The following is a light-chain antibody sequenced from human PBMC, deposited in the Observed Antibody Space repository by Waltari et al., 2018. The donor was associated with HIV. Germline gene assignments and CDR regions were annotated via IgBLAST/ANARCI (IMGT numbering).Light chain of an antibody. CDR3: QQYNNWPPIT. Sequence: EIVMTPSPATLSVSQGESATISCRASPSVASNLAWYQHKPGQAPRLLIYGASTRATGIPARFSGRGSGREFTLTISTLQSEDFAVYYCQQYNNWPPITFGQGTRLEIK. J-gene: IGKJ5*01. CDR1: PSVASN. V-gene: IGKV3-15*01. CDR2: GAS.